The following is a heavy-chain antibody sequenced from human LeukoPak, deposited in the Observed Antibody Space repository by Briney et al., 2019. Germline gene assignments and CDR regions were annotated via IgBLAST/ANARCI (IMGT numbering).Heavy chain of an antibody. V-gene: IGHV4-59*08. CDR2: IYYSGST. CDR1: GGSISSYY. J-gene: IGHJ5*02. Sequence: KPSETLSLTCTVSGGSISSYYWSWIRQPPGEGLEWIGYIYYSGSTNYNPSLKSRVTISVDTSKNQFSLKLSSVTAADTAVYYCARRYIAVVPAAKRWLTANWFDPWGQGTLVTVSS. CDR3: ARRYIAVVPAAKRWLTANWFDP. D-gene: IGHD2-2*01.